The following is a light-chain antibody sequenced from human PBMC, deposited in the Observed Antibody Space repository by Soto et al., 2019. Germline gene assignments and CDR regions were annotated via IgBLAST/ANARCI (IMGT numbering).Light chain of an antibody. Sequence: QSALTQPASVSGSPGQSITISCTGTSSDVGAYDYVSWYQQHPDKAPKLMIYEVSHRPSGVSNRFYGSKSVNTATLTISGLQAEDEADYYCSSYTSSSTRVFGTGIKLTVL. J-gene: IGLJ1*01. V-gene: IGLV2-14*03. CDR1: SSDVGAYDY. CDR2: EVS. CDR3: SSYTSSSTRV.